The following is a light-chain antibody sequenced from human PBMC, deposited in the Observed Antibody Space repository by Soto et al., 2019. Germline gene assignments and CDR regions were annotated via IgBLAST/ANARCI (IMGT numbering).Light chain of an antibody. CDR2: VVS. J-gene: IGKJ1*01. CDR1: QTITSTH. CDR3: QHYGASPRT. Sequence: EIVLTQSPGTLSLFPGERATLSCRASQTITSTHLAWYQRKPGQAHRLLIYVVSNRDSGFPDRFSGSGSGTDFTLTISGLEPDDFAVYYCQHYGASPRTFGQGTKVEI. V-gene: IGKV3-20*01.